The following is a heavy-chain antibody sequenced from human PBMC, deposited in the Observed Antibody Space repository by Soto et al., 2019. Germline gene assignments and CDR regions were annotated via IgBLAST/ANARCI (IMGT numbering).Heavy chain of an antibody. J-gene: IGHJ4*02. CDR1: GFTFSSYW. CDR2: IKQDGSEK. D-gene: IGHD2-15*01. V-gene: IGHV3-7*01. CDR3: ASVGYCSGGSCYYSPSFDY. Sequence: EVQLVESGGGLVQPGGSLRLSCAASGFTFSSYWMSWVRQAPGKGLEWVANIKQDGSEKYSVDFVKGRFTISRDNAKNSLYLQMNILRAEDTAVYYCASVGYCSGGSCYYSPSFDYWGQGTLVTVSS.